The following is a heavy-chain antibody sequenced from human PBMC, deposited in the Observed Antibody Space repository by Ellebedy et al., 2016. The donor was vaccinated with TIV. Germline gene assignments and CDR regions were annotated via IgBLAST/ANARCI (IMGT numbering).Heavy chain of an antibody. J-gene: IGHJ3*02. CDR2: VSYDGSSN. D-gene: IGHD3-22*01. Sequence: GGSLRLSCAASGFTFSSYGMHWVRQAPGKGLEWVALVSYDGSSNYYADSVKGRFTISRDNSKNTLYLQMNSLRAEDTAVYYCARGLISGYYAGHAFDIWGQGTMVTVSS. CDR3: ARGLISGYYAGHAFDI. CDR1: GFTFSSYG. V-gene: IGHV3-30*03.